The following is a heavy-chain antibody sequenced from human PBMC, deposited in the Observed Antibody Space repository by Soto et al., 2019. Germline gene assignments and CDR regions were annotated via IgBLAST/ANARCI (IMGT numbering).Heavy chain of an antibody. Sequence: LSLTCTVSGGSFSSGGYSWSWIRQPPGKGLEWIGYIYHSGSTYYNPSLKSRVTISVDRSKNQFSLKLSSVTAADTAAYYCARADIVASGWFGPWGQGTLVTVSS. V-gene: IGHV4-30-2*01. D-gene: IGHD2-15*01. CDR2: IYHSGST. CDR3: ARADIVASGWFGP. CDR1: GGSFSSGGYS. J-gene: IGHJ5*02.